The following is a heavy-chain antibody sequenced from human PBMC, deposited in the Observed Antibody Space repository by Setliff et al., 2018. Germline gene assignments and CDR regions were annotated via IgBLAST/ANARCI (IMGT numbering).Heavy chain of an antibody. J-gene: IGHJ5*01. CDR2: FSSRNDYI. D-gene: IGHD5-18*01. CDR3: ARSPGWIPWFDS. V-gene: IGHV3-21*01. Sequence: GGSLRLSCEASGFSFSNYAMNWVRQAPGKGLEWVASFSSRNDYIYHADSVKGRFTISRDNAKTPLYPQMDSLRVEDTAVYFCARSPGWIPWFDSWGQGTLVTVSS. CDR1: GFSFSNYA.